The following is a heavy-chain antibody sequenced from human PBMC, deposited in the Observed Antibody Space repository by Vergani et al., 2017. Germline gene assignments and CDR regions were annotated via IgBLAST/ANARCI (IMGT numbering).Heavy chain of an antibody. CDR2: INPSGGST. CDR3: AKSVVPAAIGWFDP. CDR1: GYTFTSYY. V-gene: IGHV1-46*01. J-gene: IGHJ5*02. Sequence: QVQLVQSGAEVKKPGASVKVSCKASGYTFTSYYMHWVRQAPGQGLEWMGIINPSGGSTSYAQKFQGRVTMTRDTSISTAYMELSRLRSDDTAVYYCAKSVVPAAIGWFDPWGQGTLVTVSS. D-gene: IGHD2-2*01.